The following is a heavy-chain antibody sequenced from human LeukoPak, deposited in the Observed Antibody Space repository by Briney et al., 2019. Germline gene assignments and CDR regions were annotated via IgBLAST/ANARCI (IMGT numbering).Heavy chain of an antibody. J-gene: IGHJ4*02. D-gene: IGHD3-22*01. CDR3: ARVKWLDDY. CDR1: GFPFSYYA. V-gene: IGHV3-11*06. CDR2: ISSSGSNT. Sequence: GESLRLSCAASGFPFSYYAMSWIRQAPGKGLEWVSYISSSGSNTHYADSVKCRFTVSRDNAKKSVYLQMDSLRAEDTAVYYCARVKWLDDYWGQGTLVTVSS.